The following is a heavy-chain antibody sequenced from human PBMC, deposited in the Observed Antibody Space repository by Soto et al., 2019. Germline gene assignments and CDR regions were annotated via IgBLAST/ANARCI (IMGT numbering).Heavy chain of an antibody. D-gene: IGHD1-7*01. V-gene: IGHV1-3*01. CDR3: ARWGRGAGKLELMALDAFDI. J-gene: IGHJ3*02. Sequence: GASVKVSCKASGHTFTSYAMHWVRQAPGQRLEWMGWINAGNGNTKYSQKFQGRVTITRDTSASTAYMELSSLRSEDTAVYYCARWGRGAGKLELMALDAFDIWGQGTMVTVSS. CDR2: INAGNGNT. CDR1: GHTFTSYA.